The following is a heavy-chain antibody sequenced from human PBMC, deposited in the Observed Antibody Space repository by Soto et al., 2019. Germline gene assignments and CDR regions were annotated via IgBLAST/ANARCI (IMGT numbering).Heavy chain of an antibody. J-gene: IGHJ3*02. CDR2: ISAYNGNT. Sequence: ASVKVSCKASGYTFTSYGISWVRQAPGQGLEWMGWISAYNGNTNYAQKLQGRVTMTTDTSTSTAYMELRSLRSDDTDVYYCARARDYYDSSGYFIGAKGFDIWGQGTMVTVSS. CDR3: ARARDYYDSSGYFIGAKGFDI. V-gene: IGHV1-18*01. CDR1: GYTFTSYG. D-gene: IGHD3-22*01.